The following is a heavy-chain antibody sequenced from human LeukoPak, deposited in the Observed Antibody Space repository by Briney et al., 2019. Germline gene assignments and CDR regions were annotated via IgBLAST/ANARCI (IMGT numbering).Heavy chain of an antibody. Sequence: GASVKVSCKASGGTFSSYAISWVRQAPGQGLEWMGGIMPIFGTADYAQKFQGRVTITADESTSTAYMDLSSLTSEDTAVYHCALGGYSGYSRVIFYFNYWGQGTLVTVSS. J-gene: IGHJ4*02. CDR3: ALGGYSGYSRVIFYFNY. V-gene: IGHV1-69*13. CDR1: GGTFSSYA. CDR2: IMPIFGTA. D-gene: IGHD5-12*01.